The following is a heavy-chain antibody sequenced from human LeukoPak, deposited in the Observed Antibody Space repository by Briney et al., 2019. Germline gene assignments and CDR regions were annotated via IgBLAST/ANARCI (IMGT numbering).Heavy chain of an antibody. V-gene: IGHV1-2*02. D-gene: IGHD1-1*01. CDR1: GYTFTGYY. CDR2: INPNSVGK. J-gene: IGHJ5*02. Sequence: ASVKVSCKASGYTFTGYYTRWVRPAPGQGLEWMGWINPNSVGKNYEQKFQGRVTMTRDTSISTAYMELSTLRSHDTAVYYCARVPDSDKNCNDLNWFDPWGQGTLVTVSS. CDR3: ARVPDSDKNCNDLNWFDP.